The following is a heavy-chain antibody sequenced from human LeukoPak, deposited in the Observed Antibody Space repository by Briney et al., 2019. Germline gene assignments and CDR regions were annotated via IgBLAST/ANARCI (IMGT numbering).Heavy chain of an antibody. D-gene: IGHD3-16*01. CDR1: GGSFSGYY. Sequence: SETLSLTCAVYGGSFSGYYWSWTRQPPGKGLEWIGEINHSGSTNYNPSLKSRVTISVDTSKNQFSLKLSSVTAADTAVYYCAGGFTAYFDYWGQGTLVTVSS. CDR3: AGGFTAYFDY. CDR2: INHSGST. V-gene: IGHV4-34*01. J-gene: IGHJ4*02.